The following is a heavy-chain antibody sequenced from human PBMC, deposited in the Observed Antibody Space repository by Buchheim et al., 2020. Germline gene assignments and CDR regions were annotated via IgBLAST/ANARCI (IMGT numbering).Heavy chain of an antibody. CDR2: INPSGPRS. V-gene: IGHV1-46*01. J-gene: IGHJ4*02. CDR3: AKEGRGNDYGAALYLFDY. CDR1: GYTFSTHF. D-gene: IGHD4/OR15-4a*01. Sequence: QVQLVQSGAEVKKPGASVKVSCKASGYTFSTHFMHWVRQAPGQGLEWMRMINPSGPRSMYAQKFQGRVTMTRDTSTSTVYMELSGLRSEDTAVYYCAKEGRGNDYGAALYLFDYWGQGTL.